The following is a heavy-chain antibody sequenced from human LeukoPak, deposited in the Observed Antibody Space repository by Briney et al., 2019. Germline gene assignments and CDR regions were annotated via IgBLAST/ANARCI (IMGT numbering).Heavy chain of an antibody. CDR1: GFTFSSYS. CDR2: ISSSSSYI. Sequence: GGSLRLSRAASGFTFSSYSMNWVRQAPGKGLEWVSSISSSSSYIYYADSVKGRFTISRDNAKNSLYLQMNSLRAEDTAVYYCARDFRGYDYDYYYGMDVWGQGTTVTVSS. J-gene: IGHJ6*02. V-gene: IGHV3-21*01. D-gene: IGHD5-12*01. CDR3: ARDFRGYDYDYYYGMDV.